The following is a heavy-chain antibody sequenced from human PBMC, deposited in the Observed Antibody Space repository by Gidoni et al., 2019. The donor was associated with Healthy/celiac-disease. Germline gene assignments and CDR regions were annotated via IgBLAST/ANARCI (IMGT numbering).Heavy chain of an antibody. CDR1: GFTFSSYW. Sequence: EVQLVESGGGLVQPGGSLRLSCAASGFTFSSYWMSWVRQAPGKGLEWVANIKQDGSEKYYVDDVKGRFTISRDNAKNSLYLQMNSLRAEDTAVYYCVGGYSSSWGLDYWGQGTLVTVSS. CDR3: VGGYSSSWGLDY. V-gene: IGHV3-7*01. J-gene: IGHJ4*02. CDR2: IKQDGSEK. D-gene: IGHD6-13*01.